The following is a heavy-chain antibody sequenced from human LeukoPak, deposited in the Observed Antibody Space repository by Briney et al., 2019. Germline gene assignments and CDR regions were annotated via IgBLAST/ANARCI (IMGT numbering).Heavy chain of an antibody. J-gene: IGHJ4*02. Sequence: QPGGSLRLSCAASGFTFSSFAMSWVRQAPGKGLEWVSTISDSGGYTYYADSVKGRFTISRDNSKNTLYLHMNSLRAEDTAVYYCAKLGNFASGSYSGWGQGTLVTVSS. D-gene: IGHD3-10*01. V-gene: IGHV3-23*01. CDR3: AKLGNFASGSYSG. CDR1: GFTFSSFA. CDR2: ISDSGGYT.